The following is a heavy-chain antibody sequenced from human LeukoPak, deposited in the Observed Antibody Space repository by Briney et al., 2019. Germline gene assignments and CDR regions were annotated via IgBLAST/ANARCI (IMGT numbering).Heavy chain of an antibody. Sequence: PGGSLRLSCAASGFTFSSYSMNWVRQAPGKGLEWVSSISSSSSYIYYADSVKGRFTISRDNSKNTLYLQMNSLRAEDTAVYYCANSGGSYYFDYWGQGTLVTVSS. CDR1: GFTFSSYS. CDR3: ANSGGSYYFDY. D-gene: IGHD4-23*01. CDR2: ISSSSSYI. V-gene: IGHV3-21*04. J-gene: IGHJ4*02.